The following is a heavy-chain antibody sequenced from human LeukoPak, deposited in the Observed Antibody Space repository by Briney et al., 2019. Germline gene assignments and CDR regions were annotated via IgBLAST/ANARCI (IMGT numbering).Heavy chain of an antibody. Sequence: GGCLRLSCAASGFTFSSYGMSSVRQAPGKGLEWVSAISGSGGSTYYADSVKGRFTISRDNSKNTLYLQMNSLRAEDTAVYYCALGSSVINWGQGTLVTVSS. CDR3: ALGSSVIN. D-gene: IGHD3-16*01. J-gene: IGHJ4*02. CDR2: ISGSGGST. V-gene: IGHV3-23*01. CDR1: GFTFSSYG.